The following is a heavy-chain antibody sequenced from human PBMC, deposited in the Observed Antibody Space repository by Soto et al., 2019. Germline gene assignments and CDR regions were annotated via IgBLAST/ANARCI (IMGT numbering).Heavy chain of an antibody. V-gene: IGHV3-33*01. D-gene: IGHD6-13*01. CDR1: GFTFSSYG. CDR3: ASHSGSSSWYWGEDY. J-gene: IGHJ4*02. CDR2: IWYDGSNK. Sequence: GGSLRLSCAASGFTFSSYGMHWVRQAPGKGLEWVAVIWYDGSNKYYADSVKGRFTISGDNSKNTLYLQMNGLRAEDTAVYYCASHSGSSSWYWGEDYWGQGTLVTVSS.